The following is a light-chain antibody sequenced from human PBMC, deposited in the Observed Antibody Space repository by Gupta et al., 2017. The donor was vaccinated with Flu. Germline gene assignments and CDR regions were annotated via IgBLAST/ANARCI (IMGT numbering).Light chain of an antibody. Sequence: GEPASISCRSSQSLLHSNGYNYLDWYLQKPGQSPQLLIYLGSNRASGVPDRFSGSGSGTDFTLKISRVEAEDVGVYYCMQALQTLGTFGQGT. J-gene: IGKJ1*01. CDR1: QSLLHSNGYNY. CDR3: MQALQTLGT. CDR2: LGS. V-gene: IGKV2-28*01.